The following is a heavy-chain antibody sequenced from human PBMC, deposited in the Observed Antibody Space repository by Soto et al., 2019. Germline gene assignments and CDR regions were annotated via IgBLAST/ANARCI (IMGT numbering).Heavy chain of an antibody. CDR3: VGGQYYFDY. J-gene: IGHJ4*02. CDR1: GFPFSSYG. V-gene: IGHV3-30*03. CDR2: ISYDGSKK. Sequence: QVQLVESGGGVVQPGRSLRLSCAASGFPFSSYGMHWVREAPGKGLEWVAVISYDGSKKYYADSVKGRFTISRDKSASTLYLQMNSLRPEDTALYYCVGGQYYFDYRGQGTLVTVSP. D-gene: IGHD3-10*01.